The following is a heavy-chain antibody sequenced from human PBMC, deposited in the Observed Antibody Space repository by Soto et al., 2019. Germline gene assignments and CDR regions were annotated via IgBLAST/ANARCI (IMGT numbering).Heavy chain of an antibody. D-gene: IGHD2-21*02. CDR3: AKEARGVVTAILDYYYYGMDV. CDR1: GFTFDDYA. Sequence: GGSLRLSCAASGFTFDDYAMHWVRQAPGKGLEWVSGISWNSGSIGYADSVKGRFTISRDNAKNSLYLQMNSLRAEDTALYYCAKEARGVVTAILDYYYYGMDVWGQGTTVTVSS. J-gene: IGHJ6*02. CDR2: ISWNSGSI. V-gene: IGHV3-9*01.